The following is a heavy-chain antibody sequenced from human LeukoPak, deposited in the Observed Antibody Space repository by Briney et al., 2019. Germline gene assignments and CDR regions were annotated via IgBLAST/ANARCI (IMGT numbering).Heavy chain of an antibody. Sequence: PSETLSLTCAVSGYSISSGYYWGWIRQPPGKGLEWIGSIYHSGSTYYNPSLKSRVTISVDTSKNQFSLKLSSVTAADMAVYYCARGGDGWFGELLTYWGQGTLVTVSS. V-gene: IGHV4-38-2*01. D-gene: IGHD3-10*01. CDR2: IYHSGST. J-gene: IGHJ4*02. CDR1: GYSISSGYY. CDR3: ARGGDGWFGELLTY.